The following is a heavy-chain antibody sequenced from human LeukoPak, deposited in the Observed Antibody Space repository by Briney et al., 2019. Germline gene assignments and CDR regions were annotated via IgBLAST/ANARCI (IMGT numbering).Heavy chain of an antibody. V-gene: IGHV4-59*01. Sequence: SETLSLTCTVSGGSISSYYWSWIRQPPGKGLEWIGYIYYSGCTNYNPSLKSRVTISVDTSKNQFSLKLSSVTAADTAVYYCAGSYYNGYFDYWGQGTLVTVSS. CDR1: GGSISSYY. J-gene: IGHJ4*02. CDR3: AGSYYNGYFDY. D-gene: IGHD3-10*01. CDR2: IYYSGCT.